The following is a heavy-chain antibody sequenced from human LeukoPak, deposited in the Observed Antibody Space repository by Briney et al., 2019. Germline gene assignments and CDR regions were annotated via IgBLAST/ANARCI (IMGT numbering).Heavy chain of an antibody. CDR1: GGSISSNY. J-gene: IGHJ4*02. Sequence: SETLSLTCTVSGGSISSNYWSWIRQPPGKGLESIGYIYYSGSTNYNPSLKSRVTMSVDTSKNQFSLKVSSVTAADTAVYYCTKLVSSGWYYDYWGQGTLVTVSS. CDR3: TKLVSSGWYYDY. CDR2: IYYSGST. D-gene: IGHD6-19*01. V-gene: IGHV4-59*08.